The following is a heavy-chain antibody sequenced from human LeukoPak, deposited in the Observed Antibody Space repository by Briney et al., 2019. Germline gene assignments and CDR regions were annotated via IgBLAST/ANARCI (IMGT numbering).Heavy chain of an antibody. Sequence: VASVKVSCKASGYTFTGYYMHLVRQAPGQGLEWMGWINPNSGDTNYAQKFQGRVTVTRDTSISTAYMELSRLRSDDTAVYYCARVGSSGWYVHPTLDYWGQGTLVTVSS. CDR1: GYTFTGYY. CDR2: INPNSGDT. D-gene: IGHD6-19*01. V-gene: IGHV1-2*02. J-gene: IGHJ4*02. CDR3: ARVGSSGWYVHPTLDY.